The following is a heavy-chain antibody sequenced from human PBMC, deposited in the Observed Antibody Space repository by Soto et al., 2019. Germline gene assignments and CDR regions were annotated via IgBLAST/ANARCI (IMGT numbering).Heavy chain of an antibody. Sequence: EVQLVESGGGLVQPGGSLKLSCAASGFTFSGSAMHWVRQASGKGLEWVGRIRSKANSYATAYAASVKGRFTISRDDSNNTAYLQMNSLKTEDTAVYYCTTSGWELLRGVDYWGQGTLVTVSS. CDR1: GFTFSGSA. V-gene: IGHV3-73*01. D-gene: IGHD1-26*01. J-gene: IGHJ4*02. CDR2: IRSKANSYAT. CDR3: TTSGWELLRGVDY.